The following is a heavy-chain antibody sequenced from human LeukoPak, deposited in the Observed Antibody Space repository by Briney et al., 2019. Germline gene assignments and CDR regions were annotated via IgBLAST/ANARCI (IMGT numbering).Heavy chain of an antibody. D-gene: IGHD3-22*01. J-gene: IGHJ6*02. CDR2: ISAYNGNT. CDR1: GYTSTSYG. CDR3: ARGDSSGYSSYYYYGMDV. Sequence: ASVKVSCKASGYTSTSYGISWVRQAPGQGLEWMGWISAYNGNTNYAQKLQGRVTMTTDTSTSAAYMELRSLRSDDTAVYYCARGDSSGYSSYYYYGMDVWGQGTTVTVSS. V-gene: IGHV1-18*01.